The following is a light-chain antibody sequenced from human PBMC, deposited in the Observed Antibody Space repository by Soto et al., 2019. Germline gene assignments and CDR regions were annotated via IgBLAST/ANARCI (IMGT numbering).Light chain of an antibody. CDR3: QQYDSFPLT. V-gene: IGKV1D-8*01. Sequence: VIWMTQSPSLLSASTGDRVTISCRMSQALRSSLAWYQQKPGKAPELLIYAASTLQSGVPSRFSSSGSETDFNLSISCLPSEDFATYYCQQYDSFPLTFGGGTKVELK. J-gene: IGKJ4*01. CDR1: QALRSS. CDR2: AAS.